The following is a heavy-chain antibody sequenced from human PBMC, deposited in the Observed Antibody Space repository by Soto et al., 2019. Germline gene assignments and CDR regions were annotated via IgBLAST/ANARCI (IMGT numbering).Heavy chain of an antibody. CDR1: GFTFSNAW. J-gene: IGHJ4*02. CDR2: IKSKTDGGTT. CDR3: TASMIVVVITTGPTSVDY. Sequence: PGGSLSLSCAASGFTFSNAWMNWVRQAPGKGLGWVGRIKSKTDGGTTDYAAPVKGRFTISRDDSKNTLYLQMNSLKTEDTAVYYCTASMIVVVITTGPTSVDYWGQGTLVTVSS. V-gene: IGHV3-15*07. D-gene: IGHD3-22*01.